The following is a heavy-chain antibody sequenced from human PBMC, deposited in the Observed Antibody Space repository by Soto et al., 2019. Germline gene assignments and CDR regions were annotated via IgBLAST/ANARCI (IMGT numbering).Heavy chain of an antibody. D-gene: IGHD6-19*01. CDR3: ARGEGSSGWYAFDY. V-gene: IGHV4-34*01. CDR1: GGSFSCYY. CDR2: INHSGST. Sequence: PSETLCLTCAVYGGSFSCYYWSWIRPPPGKGLEWIGEINHSGSTSYNPSLKSRVTISVDTSKNQFSLKLSSVTAADTAVYYCARGEGSSGWYAFDYWGQGTLVNVSS. J-gene: IGHJ4*02.